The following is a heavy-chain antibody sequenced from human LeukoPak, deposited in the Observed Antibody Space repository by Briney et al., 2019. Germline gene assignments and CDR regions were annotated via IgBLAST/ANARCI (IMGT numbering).Heavy chain of an antibody. CDR1: GFTFSSYG. CDR2: IRYDGSNK. Sequence: PGGSLRLSCAASGFTFSSYGMHWVRQAPGKGLEWVAFIRYDGSNKYYADSVKGRFTISRDNSKNTLYLQMNSLRAEDTAVYYCAKDLGGASYGAMGSSPSYWGQGTLVTVSS. J-gene: IGHJ4*02. CDR3: AKDLGGASYGAMGSSPSY. V-gene: IGHV3-30*02. D-gene: IGHD5-18*01.